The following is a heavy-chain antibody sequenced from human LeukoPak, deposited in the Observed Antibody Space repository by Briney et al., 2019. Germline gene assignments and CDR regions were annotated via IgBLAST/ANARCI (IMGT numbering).Heavy chain of an antibody. J-gene: IGHJ4*02. CDR3: ARSIPYLDY. CDR1: GGSISSYY. Sequence: PSETLSLTCTVSGGSISSYYWSWIRQPPGKGLEWIGYIYYSGSTNYNPSLKSRVTISVDTPKNQFSLKLSSVTAADTAVYYCARSIPYLDYWGQGTLVTVSS. CDR2: IYYSGST. D-gene: IGHD2-2*01. V-gene: IGHV4-59*01.